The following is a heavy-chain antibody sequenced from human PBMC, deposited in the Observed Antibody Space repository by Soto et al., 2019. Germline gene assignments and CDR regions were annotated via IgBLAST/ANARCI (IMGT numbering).Heavy chain of an antibody. Sequence: LRLSCSASGFTFSDYFMSWIRQAPGKGLEWVSFISGSSDNIKYADSVKGRFTISRDNAKNSLYLQMNSLRAEDTAVYYCVRDSARIVVVPRVDGDNWLDPWGQGTLVTVSS. CDR3: VRDSARIVVVPRVDGDNWLDP. J-gene: IGHJ5*02. V-gene: IGHV3-11*06. CDR1: GFTFSDYF. D-gene: IGHD2-2*01. CDR2: ISGSSDNI.